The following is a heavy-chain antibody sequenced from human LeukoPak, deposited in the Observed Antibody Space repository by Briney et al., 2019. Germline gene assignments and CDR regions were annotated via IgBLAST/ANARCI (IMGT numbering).Heavy chain of an antibody. D-gene: IGHD2-15*01. CDR3: ARDFGCSGGSCYYSD. V-gene: IGHV1-2*02. CDR1: GYTFTSYG. CDR2: ISPNSGGT. J-gene: IGHJ4*02. Sequence: ASVKVSCKASGYTFTSYGISWVRQAPGQGLEWMGWISPNSGGTNYAQKFQGRVTMTRDTSISTAYMELSSLRSEDTAVYYCARDFGCSGGSCYYSDWGQGTLVTVSS.